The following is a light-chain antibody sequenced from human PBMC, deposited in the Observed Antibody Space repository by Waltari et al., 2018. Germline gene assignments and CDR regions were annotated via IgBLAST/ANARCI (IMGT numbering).Light chain of an antibody. CDR3: QQYYNYPYT. J-gene: IGKJ2*01. V-gene: IGKV1-16*02. Sequence: DIQMTQSPSSLSASVGDRVTITCRASQAISNFLAWFQQKPGKAPNALIYAASVLQSGVPSKCSGSGSGTDFTLTISSLQPEDFATYYCQQYYNYPYTFGQGTKLEIK. CDR2: AAS. CDR1: QAISNF.